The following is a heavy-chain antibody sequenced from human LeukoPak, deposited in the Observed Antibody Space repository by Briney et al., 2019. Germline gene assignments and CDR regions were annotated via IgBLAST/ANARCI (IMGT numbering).Heavy chain of an antibody. V-gene: IGHV3-30*03. CDR3: ARGSKWFGELIRRGEYYFDY. CDR1: QFTFGSYD. CDR2: ISRDGSNK. D-gene: IGHD3-10*01. J-gene: IGHJ4*02. Sequence: GGSLRLSCAASQFTFGSYDMHWVRQAPGKGLDWVAVISRDGSNKKYGDSVKGRFTTSRGNSKKTVYLQMNSLRAEDTAVYYCARGSKWFGELIRRGEYYFDYGGQGTLVTVSS.